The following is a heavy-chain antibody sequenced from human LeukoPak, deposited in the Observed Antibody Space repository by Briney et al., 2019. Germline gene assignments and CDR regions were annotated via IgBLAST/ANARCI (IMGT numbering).Heavy chain of an antibody. V-gene: IGHV1-8*01. Sequence: ASVKVSCKASGYTFTSYDINWVRQATGQGLEWMGWMNPNSGNTGYAQKFQGRVTMTRNTSISTAYMELSSLRSEDTAVYYCARDQMNYYGSGSYQFDYWGQGTLVTVSS. CDR3: ARDQMNYYGSGSYQFDY. J-gene: IGHJ4*02. CDR1: GYTFTSYD. CDR2: MNPNSGNT. D-gene: IGHD3-10*01.